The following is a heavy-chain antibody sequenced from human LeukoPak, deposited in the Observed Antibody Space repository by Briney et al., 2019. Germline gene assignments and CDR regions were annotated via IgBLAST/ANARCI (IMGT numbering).Heavy chain of an antibody. Sequence: SETLSLTCTVSGGSISSYYWSWIRQPAGKGLEWIGRIYTSGSTNYNPSLKSRVTMSVDTSKNQFSLKLSSVTAADTAVYYCAKDYYSNYGGWFDPWGQGTLVTVSS. J-gene: IGHJ5*02. CDR2: IYTSGST. CDR1: GGSISSYY. CDR3: AKDYYSNYGGWFDP. D-gene: IGHD4-11*01. V-gene: IGHV4-4*07.